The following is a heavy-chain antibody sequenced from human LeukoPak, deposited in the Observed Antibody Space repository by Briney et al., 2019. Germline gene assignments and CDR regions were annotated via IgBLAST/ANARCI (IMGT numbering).Heavy chain of an antibody. D-gene: IGHD4-17*01. V-gene: IGHV3-13*01. CDR2: IVTAGDT. CDR1: GFTFSSYD. Sequence: GGSLRLSCAASGFTFSSYDMHWVRQATGKGLEWVSAIVTAGDTYYPGSVKGRFTISRENAKNSLYLQMNSLRAGDTAVYYCARAGHYGDFDYWGQGTLVTVSS. CDR3: ARAGHYGDFDY. J-gene: IGHJ4*02.